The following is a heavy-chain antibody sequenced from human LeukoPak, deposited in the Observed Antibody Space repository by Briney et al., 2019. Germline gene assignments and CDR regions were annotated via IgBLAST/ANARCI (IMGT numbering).Heavy chain of an antibody. CDR3: ARSEKWMSAAPSAFDI. V-gene: IGHV4-38-2*02. D-gene: IGHD6-6*01. J-gene: IGHJ3*02. CDR1: GYSISSGYY. CDR2: IYHSGST. Sequence: SETLSLTCTVSGYSISSGYYWGWIRQPPGKGLEWIGSIYHSGSTYYNPSLKSRVTISVDTSKNQFSLKLSSVTAADTAVYYCARSEKWMSAAPSAFDIWGQGTMVTVSS.